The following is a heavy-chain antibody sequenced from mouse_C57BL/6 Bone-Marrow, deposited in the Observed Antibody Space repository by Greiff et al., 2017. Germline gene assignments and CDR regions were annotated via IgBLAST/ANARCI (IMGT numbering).Heavy chain of an antibody. CDR1: GFNIKDDY. CDR2: LDPEIGDT. V-gene: IGHV14-4*01. CDR3: SSFDGNYFDF. Sequence: VQLQQSGAELVRPGASVKLSCTASGFNIKDDYIPWVKQRPEQGLEWIGWLDPEIGDTEYASKFQGKATITSATSSNTAYLQLSSLTSEDTAVYYCSSFDGNYFDFWGQGTPLTGAS. J-gene: IGHJ2*01. D-gene: IGHD2-3*01.